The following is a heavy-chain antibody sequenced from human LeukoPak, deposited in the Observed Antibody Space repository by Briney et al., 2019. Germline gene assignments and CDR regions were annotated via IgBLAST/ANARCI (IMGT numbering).Heavy chain of an antibody. Sequence: SGGSLRLSCAASGFDLSRFAMHWVRQAPGQGLEWVSVIYFGGTTYYADSVKGRFTISRDNSKNTVYLQMNSLRVEDTAVYYCARGDGVYVYWGQGTLVTVSS. J-gene: IGHJ4*02. CDR2: IYFGGTT. V-gene: IGHV3-53*01. CDR3: ARGDGVYVY. D-gene: IGHD5/OR15-5a*01. CDR1: GFDLSRFA.